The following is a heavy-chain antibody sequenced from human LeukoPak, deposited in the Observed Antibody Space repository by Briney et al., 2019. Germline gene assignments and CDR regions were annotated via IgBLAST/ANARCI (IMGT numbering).Heavy chain of an antibody. V-gene: IGHV1-8*01. J-gene: IGHJ4*02. D-gene: IGHD5-18*01. CDR3: ALAPLYSYGRTNFDY. Sequence: ASVKVSCKASGYTFTSYDINWVRQATGRGLEWMGWMNPNSGNTGYAQKFQGRVTMTRNTSISTAYMELSSLRSEDTAVYYCALAPLYSYGRTNFDYWGQGTLVTVSS. CDR2: MNPNSGNT. CDR1: GYTFTSYD.